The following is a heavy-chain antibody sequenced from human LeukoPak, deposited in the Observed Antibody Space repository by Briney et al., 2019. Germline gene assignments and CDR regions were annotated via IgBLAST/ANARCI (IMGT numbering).Heavy chain of an antibody. V-gene: IGHV4-59*01. Sequence: SETLSLTCTVSGGSISSYYWSWIRQPPGKGLEWIGYIYYSGSTKYNPSLKSRVTISVDTSKTQFSLKVTSVTAADTAVYYCARAPRDRGYCGATSCFEYMDVWGRGTTVTISS. CDR2: IYYSGST. CDR3: ARAPRDRGYCGATSCFEYMDV. CDR1: GGSISSYY. D-gene: IGHD2-2*01. J-gene: IGHJ6*03.